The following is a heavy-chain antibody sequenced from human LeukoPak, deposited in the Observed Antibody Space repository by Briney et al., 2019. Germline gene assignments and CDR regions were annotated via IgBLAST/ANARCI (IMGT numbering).Heavy chain of an antibody. V-gene: IGHV4-59*12. CDR2: IYHSGST. D-gene: IGHD2-21*02. J-gene: IGHJ3*02. CDR3: ARARPDAYCGGDCYSGAFDI. Sequence: SETLSLTRTVSGGSISSYYWSWIRQPAGKGLEWIGYIYHSGSTYYNPSLKSRVTISVDRSKNQFSLKLSSVTAADTAVYYCARARPDAYCGGDCYSGAFDIWGQGTMVTVSS. CDR1: GGSISSYY.